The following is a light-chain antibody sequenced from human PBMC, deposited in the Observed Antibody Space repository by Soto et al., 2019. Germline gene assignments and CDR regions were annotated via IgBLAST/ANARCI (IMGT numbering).Light chain of an antibody. Sequence: VVMTQSPATLSVSPGETATLSCRASQSVRTYLAWFQQKPGQAPRLLIYGASARATGVPPRFSGSGSGTDFTLTITSLRPEDFAVYYCQQYDNWPPVTFGQGTKVE. CDR3: QQYDNWPPVT. V-gene: IGKV3-15*01. CDR2: GAS. CDR1: QSVRTY. J-gene: IGKJ1*01.